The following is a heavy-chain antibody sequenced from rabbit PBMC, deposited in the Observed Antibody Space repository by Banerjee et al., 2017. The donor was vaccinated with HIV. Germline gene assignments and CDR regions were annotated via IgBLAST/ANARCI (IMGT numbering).Heavy chain of an antibody. CDR1: RVSFSDKDV. CDR3: ARDTSSSFSSYGMDL. J-gene: IGHJ6*01. D-gene: IGHD1-1*01. V-gene: IGHV1S45*01. Sequence: QEQLVESGGGLVQPGGSLKLSCKASRVSFSDKDVMCWVRQAPGKGLEWIACINTITGKSVYATWAKGRFIMSRTSSTTVTLQMTSLTAADTATYFCARDTSSSFSSYGMDLWGPGTLVTVS. CDR2: INTITGKS.